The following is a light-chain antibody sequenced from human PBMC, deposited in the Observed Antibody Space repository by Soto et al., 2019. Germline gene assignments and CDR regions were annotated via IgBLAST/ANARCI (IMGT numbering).Light chain of an antibody. CDR3: QHYNSYVYS. V-gene: IGKV1-5*03. J-gene: IGKJ2*03. CDR1: QSVSKW. Sequence: EIQMTQSPSTLSASVGDTINITCRASQSVSKWLAWYQQKPEKAPKLIIFKASTLQSGVPSRFSASGFGTEFTLTISSLQPEDFATYYCQHYNSYVYSFGRGTKLDI. CDR2: KAS.